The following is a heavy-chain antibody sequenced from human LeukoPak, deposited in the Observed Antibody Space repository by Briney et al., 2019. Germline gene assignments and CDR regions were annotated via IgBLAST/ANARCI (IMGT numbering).Heavy chain of an antibody. CDR3: ARDPSAPPLSSGDPLDY. V-gene: IGHV4-39*07. CDR2: IYYSGST. J-gene: IGHJ4*02. Sequence: SETLSLTCTVSGGSISSSSYYWGWIRQPPGKGLEWIGRIYYSGSTYYNPSLKSRVTISVDTSKNQFSLKLSSVTAADTAVYYCARDPSAPPLSSGDPLDYWGQGTLVTVSS. CDR1: GGSISSSSYY. D-gene: IGHD6-19*01.